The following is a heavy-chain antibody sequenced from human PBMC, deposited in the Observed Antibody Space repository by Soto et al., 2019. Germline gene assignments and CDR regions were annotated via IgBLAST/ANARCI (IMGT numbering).Heavy chain of an antibody. CDR2: IKSKADGGKT. CDR3: TTGLGAFDY. J-gene: IGHJ4*02. V-gene: IGHV3-15*01. CDR1: GFTFSNAW. D-gene: IGHD3-16*01. Sequence: GGSLRLSCAASGFTFSNAWMSWVRQAPGKGLEWVGRIKSKADGGKTDYAAPVKGRFTISRDDSKNTLYLQMNSLKTEDTAVYYCTTGLGAFDYWGQGTLVTVSS.